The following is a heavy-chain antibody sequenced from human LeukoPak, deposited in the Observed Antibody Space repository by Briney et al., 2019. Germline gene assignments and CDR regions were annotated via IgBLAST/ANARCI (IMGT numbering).Heavy chain of an antibody. CDR2: IYTSGST. V-gene: IGHV4-61*02. CDR1: GGSISSGSYY. D-gene: IGHD6-19*01. CDR3: ARDWWGSGWYGFDY. Sequence: SETLSLTCTVSGGSISSGSYYWSWIRQPAGKGLEWIGRIYTSGSTNYNPSLKSRVTVSVDTSKNQFSLKLSSVTAADTAVYYCARDWWGSGWYGFDYWGQGTLVTVSS. J-gene: IGHJ4*02.